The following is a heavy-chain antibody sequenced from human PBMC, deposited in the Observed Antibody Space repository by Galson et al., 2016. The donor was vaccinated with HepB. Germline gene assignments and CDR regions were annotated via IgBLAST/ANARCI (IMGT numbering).Heavy chain of an antibody. V-gene: IGHV1-46*01. CDR1: DNTFSKDY. D-gene: IGHD3-9*01. CDR3: ARANYNLLTGYYSGLDH. Sequence: SVKVSCKASDNTFSKDYIHWVRQAPGQGLQWLGTIHPSGAYTTYAQRFDGRVTMTRDTATNTVYMELRALTSKDMAVYYCARANYNLLTGYYSGLDHWGRGTLVTVSS. J-gene: IGHJ4*02. CDR2: IHPSGAYT.